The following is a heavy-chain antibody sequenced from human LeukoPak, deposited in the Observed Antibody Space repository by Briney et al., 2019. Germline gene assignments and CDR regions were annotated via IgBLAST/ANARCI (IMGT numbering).Heavy chain of an antibody. J-gene: IGHJ3*02. CDR2: ISSSSSYI. CDR3: AGVAAAMPDAFDI. D-gene: IGHD5-18*01. V-gene: IGHV3-21*01. CDR1: GFTFSSYS. Sequence: PGGSLRLSCAASGFTFSSYSMNWGRQAPGKGLEWVSSISSSSSYIYYADSVKGRFTISRDNSKNTLYLQMSSLRADDTALYYCAGVAAAMPDAFDIWGQGTTVTVSS.